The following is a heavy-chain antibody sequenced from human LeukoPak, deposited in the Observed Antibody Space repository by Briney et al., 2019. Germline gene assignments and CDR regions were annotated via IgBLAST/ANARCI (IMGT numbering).Heavy chain of an antibody. CDR3: ARAMARMATIPFDY. Sequence: GGSLRLSCAASGFTFDDYGMNWVRQAPGKGVEWVSGINWNGGRTDYADSVKGRFTISRDKAKNFLYLQMNSLRAEDTALYYCARAMARMATIPFDYWGRGSLVTVSP. J-gene: IGHJ4*02. CDR1: GFTFDDYG. CDR2: INWNGGRT. V-gene: IGHV3-20*04. D-gene: IGHD5-24*01.